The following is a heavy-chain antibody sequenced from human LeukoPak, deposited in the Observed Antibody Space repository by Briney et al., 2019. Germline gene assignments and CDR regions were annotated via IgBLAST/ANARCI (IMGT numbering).Heavy chain of an antibody. CDR1: GYSISSGYY. J-gene: IGHJ3*02. D-gene: IGHD3-10*01. Sequence: PSETLSLTCTVSGYSISSGYYWGWIRQPPGKGLEWIGSIYHSGSTYYNPSLKSLVNISVHTSNNQFSLNLTSVTAADTAVYYCARDRGGLDAFDIWGQGTMVTVSS. CDR3: ARDRGGLDAFDI. CDR2: IYHSGST. V-gene: IGHV4-38-2*02.